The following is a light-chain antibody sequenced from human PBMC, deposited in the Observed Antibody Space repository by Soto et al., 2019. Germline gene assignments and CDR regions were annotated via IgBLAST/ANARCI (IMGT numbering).Light chain of an antibody. V-gene: IGLV2-8*01. J-gene: IGLJ1*01. CDR3: SSYAGSPYV. Sequence: SVLPKAPSATGSPGQSVTISCTGTSSDVGGYNYVSWYQQHPGKAPKLMIYEVSKRPSGVPDRFSGSKSGNTASLTVSGLQAEDEADYYCSSYAGSPYVFGTGTKVTVL. CDR2: EVS. CDR1: SSDVGGYNY.